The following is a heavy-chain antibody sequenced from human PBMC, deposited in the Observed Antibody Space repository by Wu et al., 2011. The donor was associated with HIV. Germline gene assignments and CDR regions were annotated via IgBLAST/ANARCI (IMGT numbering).Heavy chain of an antibody. V-gene: IGHV1-2*02. CDR3: ARDLTHSGHDAYDV. D-gene: IGHD6-25*01. CDR1: GYTFVDYY. CDR2: INPNNGVT. Sequence: QVHLVQSGAEVKKPGASAKVSCKVSGYTFVDYYLHWVRQAPGHGPEWMGWINPNNGVTDYARRLQGRITITRDTSISTIYMDLGSLRSDDTAVYYCARDLTHSGHDAYDVWGQGTVVTVS. J-gene: IGHJ3*01.